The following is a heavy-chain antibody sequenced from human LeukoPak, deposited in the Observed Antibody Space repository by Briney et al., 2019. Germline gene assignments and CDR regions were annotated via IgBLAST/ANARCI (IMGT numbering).Heavy chain of an antibody. Sequence: GGSLRLSCAASGFTFSSYSMNWVRQAPGKRLEWVSSISSSSSYIYYADSVKGRFTISRDNAKNSLYLQMNSLRAEDTAVYYCARDRGYYYDSRDYFDYWGQGTLVTVSS. CDR1: GFTFSSYS. CDR3: ARDRGYYYDSRDYFDY. CDR2: ISSSSSYI. V-gene: IGHV3-21*01. J-gene: IGHJ4*02. D-gene: IGHD3-22*01.